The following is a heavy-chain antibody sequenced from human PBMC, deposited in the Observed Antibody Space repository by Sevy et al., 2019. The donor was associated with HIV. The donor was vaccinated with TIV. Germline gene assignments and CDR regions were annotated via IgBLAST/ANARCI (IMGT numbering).Heavy chain of an antibody. CDR1: GVSIRGSPHY. CDR3: AGRPDTILRGGYDR. D-gene: IGHD3-22*01. CDR2: IYDSGST. J-gene: IGHJ5*02. V-gene: IGHV4-30-4*01. Sequence: SETLSLTCSVSGVSIRGSPHYWSWIRQAPGKGLEWIGYIYDSGSTFYNPSFEIRVTMSVDTSKNQFSLGLTSVTVADTAVYYCAGRPDTILRGGYDRWGQGTLVTVSS.